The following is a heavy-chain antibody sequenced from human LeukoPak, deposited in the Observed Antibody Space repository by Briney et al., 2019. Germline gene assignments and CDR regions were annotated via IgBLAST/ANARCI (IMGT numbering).Heavy chain of an antibody. CDR3: ARAQPNYYYYYYMDV. V-gene: IGHV3-48*03. Sequence: GGFLRLSCAASGFTLSSYAMSWVRQAPGKGLEWVSYISSSGSTIYYADSVKGRFTISRDNAKNSLYLQMNSLRAEDTAVYYCARAQPNYYYYYYMDVWGKGTTVTVSS. CDR1: GFTLSSYA. J-gene: IGHJ6*03. CDR2: ISSSGSTI. D-gene: IGHD2-2*01.